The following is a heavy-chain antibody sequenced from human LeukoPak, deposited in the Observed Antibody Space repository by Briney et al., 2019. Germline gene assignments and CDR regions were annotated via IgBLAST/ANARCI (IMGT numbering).Heavy chain of an antibody. D-gene: IGHD3-22*01. CDR3: ARGFYEFEDSGYYFDF. CDR1: GFIVSSNY. V-gene: IGHV3-66*02. J-gene: IGHJ4*02. Sequence: GGSLRLSCAASGFIVSSNYMNWVRQGPGKGLERVSVSYRGGNTFYTDSVRGRFTISRDNSKNILYLQMNSLRPEDTAVYYCARGFYEFEDSGYYFDFWGQGTLVTVSS. CDR2: SYRGGNT.